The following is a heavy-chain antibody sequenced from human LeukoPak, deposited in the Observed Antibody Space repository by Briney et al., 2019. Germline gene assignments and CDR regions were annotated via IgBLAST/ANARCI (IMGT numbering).Heavy chain of an antibody. D-gene: IGHD4-23*01. CDR1: GFTFSSYA. Sequence: GGSLRLSCAASGFTFSSYAMSWVRQAPGKGLEWVSAISGSGGSTYYADSVKGRFTISRDNSKNTLYLQMNSLRAEDTAVYYCARWDGNGGPLSSDAFDIWGQGTMVTVSS. J-gene: IGHJ3*02. V-gene: IGHV3-23*01. CDR2: ISGSGGST. CDR3: ARWDGNGGPLSSDAFDI.